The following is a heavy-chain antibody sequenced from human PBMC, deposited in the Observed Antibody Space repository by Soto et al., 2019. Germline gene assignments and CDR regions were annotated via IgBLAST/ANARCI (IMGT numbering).Heavy chain of an antibody. Sequence: EVQLVESGGGLVQPGESLRLSCAASGFTFSYYWMHWVRQAPGKGLVWVSRIHSDGSSTTYADSVKGRFTISRDNARNTVYLQMNRLRVEDTAVYDCARGERGAFDLWGQGTVVTDCS. D-gene: IGHD1-1*01. CDR3: ARGERGAFDL. CDR2: IHSDGSST. V-gene: IGHV3-74*01. J-gene: IGHJ3*01. CDR1: GFTFSYYW.